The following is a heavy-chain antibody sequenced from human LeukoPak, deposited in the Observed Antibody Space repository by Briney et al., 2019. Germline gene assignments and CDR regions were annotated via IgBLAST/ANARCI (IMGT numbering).Heavy chain of an antibody. CDR3: AKDHYYDSSGYYHYYFDY. D-gene: IGHD3-22*01. Sequence: GGSLRLSYAASGFTFSSYGMSWVRQAPGKGLEWVSGISGSGGSTYYADSVKGRFTISRDNSKNTLYLQMNSLRAEDTAVYYCAKDHYYDSSGYYHYYFDYWGQGTLVTVSS. CDR1: GFTFSSYG. J-gene: IGHJ4*02. V-gene: IGHV3-23*01. CDR2: ISGSGGST.